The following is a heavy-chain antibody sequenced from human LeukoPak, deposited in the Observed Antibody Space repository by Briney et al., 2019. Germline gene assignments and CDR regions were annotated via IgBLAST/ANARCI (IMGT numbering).Heavy chain of an antibody. CDR3: ARDQIAAAGAPVDP. Sequence: GASVKVSCKASGYTLTGYYMHWVRQAPGQGLEWMGWINPNSGGTNYAQKFQGRVTMTRDTSISTAYMELSRLRSDDTAVYYYARDQIAAAGAPVDPWGQGTLVTVSS. CDR2: INPNSGGT. D-gene: IGHD6-13*01. V-gene: IGHV1-2*02. CDR1: GYTLTGYY. J-gene: IGHJ5*02.